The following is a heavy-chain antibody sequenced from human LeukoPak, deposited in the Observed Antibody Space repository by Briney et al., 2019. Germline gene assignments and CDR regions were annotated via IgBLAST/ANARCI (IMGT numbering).Heavy chain of an antibody. V-gene: IGHV1-46*01. J-gene: IGHJ3*02. CDR3: ARERSSVRAFDI. D-gene: IGHD3-22*01. CDR2: INPSGGRT. Sequence: GASVTVSFKASGYSFTSYSIHWVRQAPGQGLEWMGIINPSGGRTNYAQKLQDRVTMTRDTSTSTVYMELSSLRSEDTAVYLCARERSSVRAFDIWGQGTMVTVSS. CDR1: GYSFTSYS.